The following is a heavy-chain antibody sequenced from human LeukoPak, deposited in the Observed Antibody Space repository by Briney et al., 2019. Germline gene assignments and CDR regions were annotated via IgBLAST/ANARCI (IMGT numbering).Heavy chain of an antibody. CDR2: INHSGST. CDR3: ARGLGNGSGSYFREYRTPPKFDY. D-gene: IGHD3-10*01. J-gene: IGHJ4*02. V-gene: IGHV4-34*01. CDR1: GGSFSGYY. Sequence: SETLSLTCAVYGGSFSGYYWSWIRQPPGKGLGWIGEINHSGSTNYNPSLKSRVTISVDTSKDQFSLKLSSVTAADTAVYYCARGLGNGSGSYFREYRTPPKFDYWGQGTLVTVSS.